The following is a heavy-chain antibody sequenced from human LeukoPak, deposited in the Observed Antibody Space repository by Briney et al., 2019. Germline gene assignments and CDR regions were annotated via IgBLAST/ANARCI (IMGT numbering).Heavy chain of an antibody. J-gene: IGHJ4*02. CDR3: ARVSGRLERQSDLDY. D-gene: IGHD1-1*01. V-gene: IGHV3-21*01. CDR2: ISGDSTYI. CDR1: GFTFASYS. Sequence: GGSLRLSCAASGFTFASYSMNWVRQAPGKGLEWVSSISGDSTYIYNAGSVKGRFTISRDNAQGSLYLQLNSLRADDTAVYYCARVSGRLERQSDLDYWGQGTLVIVSS.